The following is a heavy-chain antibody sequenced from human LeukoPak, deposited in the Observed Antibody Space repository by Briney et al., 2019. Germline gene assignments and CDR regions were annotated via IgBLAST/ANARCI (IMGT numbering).Heavy chain of an antibody. CDR2: IYYSGST. CDR1: GGSITYYY. Sequence: PSETLSLTCTVSGGSITYYYWNWIRQPPGKGLEWIGYIYYSGSTNYNPSLKSRVTISVDTSKNQFSLKLSSVTAADTAVYYCAADYVWGSYRGYYFDYWGQGTLVTVSS. CDR3: AADYVWGSYRGYYFDY. J-gene: IGHJ4*02. D-gene: IGHD3-16*02. V-gene: IGHV4-59*01.